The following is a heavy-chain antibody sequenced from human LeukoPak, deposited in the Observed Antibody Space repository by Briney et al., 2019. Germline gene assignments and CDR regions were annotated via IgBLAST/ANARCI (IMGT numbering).Heavy chain of an antibody. D-gene: IGHD3-22*01. V-gene: IGHV1-18*01. CDR3: ARTTELGKSSGYYYELSYTFDY. CDR1: GYTFTSYG. J-gene: IGHJ4*02. Sequence: GASVKVSCKASGYTFTSYGIGWVRQAPGQGLEWMGWISAYNGNTNYAQKLQGRVTMTTDTSTSTAYMELRSLRSDDTAVYYCARTTELGKSSGYYYELSYTFDYWGQGTLVTVSS. CDR2: ISAYNGNT.